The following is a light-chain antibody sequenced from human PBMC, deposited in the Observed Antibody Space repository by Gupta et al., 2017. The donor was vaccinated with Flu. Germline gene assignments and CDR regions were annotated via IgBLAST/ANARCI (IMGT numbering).Light chain of an antibody. CDR1: SSDVGGYNY. J-gene: IGLJ2*01. CDR3: SSYTSSSTLV. Sequence: QSVLTQPASVSGSPGQSITISCTGPSSDVGGYNYVPWYQQHPGKAPKLMIYEVSNRPSGVSNRFSGSKSGNTASLTISGLQAEDEADYYCSSYTSSSTLVFGGGTKLTVL. V-gene: IGLV2-14*01. CDR2: EVS.